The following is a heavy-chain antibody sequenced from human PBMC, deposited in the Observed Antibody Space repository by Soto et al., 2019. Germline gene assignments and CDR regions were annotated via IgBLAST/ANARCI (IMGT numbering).Heavy chain of an antibody. J-gene: IGHJ4*02. CDR2: INSDGSST. Sequence: LGGSLRLSCAASGFTFSSYCMHWVPQAPGKGLVWVSRINSDGSSTSYADSVKGRFTISRDNAKNTLYLQMNSLRAEDTAVYYCAKDRSGPTHGYWGQGTLVTVSS. CDR3: AKDRSGPTHGY. D-gene: IGHD3-3*01. V-gene: IGHV3-74*01. CDR1: GFTFSSYC.